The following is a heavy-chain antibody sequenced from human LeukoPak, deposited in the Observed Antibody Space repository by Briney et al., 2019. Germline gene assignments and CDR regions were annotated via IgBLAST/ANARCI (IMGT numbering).Heavy chain of an antibody. V-gene: IGHV3-7*01. Sequence: PGGSLRLSCVASGFTFSSYFMNWVRQAPGKGLEWVANIKEDGSDKYYVDSIKGRFTISRDNAKNSLYLQMNSLRAEDTAVYYCAKGYGWEASYYYYYMDVWGKGTTVTISS. D-gene: IGHD1-26*01. CDR3: AKGYGWEASYYYYYMDV. CDR2: IKEDGSDK. CDR1: GFTFSSYF. J-gene: IGHJ6*03.